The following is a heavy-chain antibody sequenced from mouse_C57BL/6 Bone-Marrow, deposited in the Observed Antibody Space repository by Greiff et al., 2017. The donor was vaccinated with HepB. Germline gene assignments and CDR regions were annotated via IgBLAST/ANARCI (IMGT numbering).Heavy chain of an antibody. CDR1: GFTFSDYG. CDR2: ISSGSSTI. Sequence: DVKLVESGGGLVKPGGSLKLSCAASGFTFSDYGMHWVRQAPEKGLEWVAYISSGSSTIYYADTVKGRFTISSDNAKNTLFLQMTSLRSEDTAMYYCARLGNYYGSSYVSYFDYWGQGTTLTVSS. J-gene: IGHJ2*01. D-gene: IGHD1-1*01. V-gene: IGHV5-17*01. CDR3: ARLGNYYGSSYVSYFDY.